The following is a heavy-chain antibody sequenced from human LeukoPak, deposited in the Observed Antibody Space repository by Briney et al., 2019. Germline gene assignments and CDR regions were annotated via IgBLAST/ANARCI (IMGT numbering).Heavy chain of an antibody. V-gene: IGHV3-33*06. CDR2: IWYDGSNK. D-gene: IGHD6-13*01. J-gene: IGHJ4*02. CDR3: AKEGGAAAVFY. CDR1: GFTFSSYG. Sequence: PGGSLRLSCAASGFTFSSYGMHWVRQAPGKGLEWVAVIWYDGSNKYYADSVKGRFTISRDNSKNTLYLQMNSLRAEDTAVYYCAKEGGAAAVFYWGQGTLVTVSS.